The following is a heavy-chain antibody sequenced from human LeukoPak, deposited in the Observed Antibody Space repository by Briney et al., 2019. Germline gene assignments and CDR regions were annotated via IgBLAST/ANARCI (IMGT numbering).Heavy chain of an antibody. Sequence: GGSLRLSCAASGFTFSSYAMHWVRQAPGKGLEWVAVISYYESNKYYADSVKGRFTISGDNSKNTLHLQMNSLRAEDTAVYYCARDDYGGYSLDYWGQGTLVTVSS. CDR3: ARDDYGGYSLDY. CDR1: GFTFSSYA. J-gene: IGHJ4*02. V-gene: IGHV3-30-3*01. CDR2: ISYYESNK. D-gene: IGHD4/OR15-4a*01.